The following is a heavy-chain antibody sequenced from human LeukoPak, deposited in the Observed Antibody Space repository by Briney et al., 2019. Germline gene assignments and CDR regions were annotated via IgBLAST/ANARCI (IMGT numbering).Heavy chain of an antibody. D-gene: IGHD2-21*02. Sequence: VKPSETLSLTCTVSGGSISSYYWGWIRQPPGKGLEWIGYIYYSGSTNYSPSLKSRVTISVDTSKNQFSLKLSSVTAADTAVYYCARYCGGDCPDAFDIWGQGTMVTVSS. J-gene: IGHJ3*02. V-gene: IGHV4-59*01. CDR2: IYYSGST. CDR3: ARYCGGDCPDAFDI. CDR1: GGSISSYY.